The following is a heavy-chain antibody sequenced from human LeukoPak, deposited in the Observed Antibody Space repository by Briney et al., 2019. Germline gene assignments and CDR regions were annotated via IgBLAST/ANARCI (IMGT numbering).Heavy chain of an antibody. CDR2: INHSGST. D-gene: IGHD3-10*01. J-gene: IGHJ6*03. CDR1: GWSFSGYY. CDR3: ARGLRATYHYGTGRRYYYMDV. V-gene: IGHV4-34*01. Sequence: PSETLSLTCAVYGWSFSGYYWSWIRQPPGKGLEWIGEINHSGSTNYNPSLKSRVTISVDTSKNQFSLKLSSVTAADTAVYYCARGLRATYHYGTGRRYYYMDVWGKGTTVTVSS.